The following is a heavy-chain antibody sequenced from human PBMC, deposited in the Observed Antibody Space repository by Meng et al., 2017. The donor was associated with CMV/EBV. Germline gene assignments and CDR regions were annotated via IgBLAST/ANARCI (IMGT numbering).Heavy chain of an antibody. CDR1: SISSGGYY. D-gene: IGHD6-13*01. CDR2: IYYSGST. V-gene: IGHV4-31*02. CDR3: ARATYATTYSSSWYLDY. J-gene: IGHJ4*02. Sequence: SISSGGYYWSWIRQHPGKGLEWIGYIYYSGSTYSNPSLKSRVTISVDTSKNQFSLKLSSVTAADTAVYYCARATYATTYSSSWYLDYWGQGTLVTVSS.